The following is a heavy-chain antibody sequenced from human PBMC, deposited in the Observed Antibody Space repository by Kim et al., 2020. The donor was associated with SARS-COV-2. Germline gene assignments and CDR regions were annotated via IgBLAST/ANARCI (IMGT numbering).Heavy chain of an antibody. CDR2: INTNTGNP. D-gene: IGHD2-15*01. J-gene: IGHJ4*02. Sequence: ASVKVSCKASGYMFTSYAMNWVRQAPGQGPEWMGWINTNTGNPTYAQGFTGRFVFSLDTSVSTAYLQISNLKAEDTAVYYCARGYCSYGNCYALDSWGQGTLVTVSS. V-gene: IGHV7-4-1*02. CDR3: ARGYCSYGNCYALDS. CDR1: GYMFTSYA.